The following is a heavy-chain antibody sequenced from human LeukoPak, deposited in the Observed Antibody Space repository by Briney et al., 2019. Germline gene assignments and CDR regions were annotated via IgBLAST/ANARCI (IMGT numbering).Heavy chain of an antibody. CDR1: GYTFTSYD. Sequence: ASVKVSCKASGYTFTSYDINWVRQATGQGLEWMGWMNPNSGNTGYAQKFQGRVTMTRNTSISTAYMELSSLRSEDTAVYYCARTDYYDSSGYLGNYYYYGKDVWGQGTTVTVSS. D-gene: IGHD3-22*01. V-gene: IGHV1-8*01. CDR3: ARTDYYDSSGYLGNYYYYGKDV. J-gene: IGHJ6*02. CDR2: MNPNSGNT.